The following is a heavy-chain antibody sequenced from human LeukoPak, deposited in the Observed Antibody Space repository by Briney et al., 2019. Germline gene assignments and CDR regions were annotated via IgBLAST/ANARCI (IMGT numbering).Heavy chain of an antibody. CDR2: ISYDGSDK. V-gene: IGHV3-30*01. Sequence: GGSLRLSCAAFGFTFSSYTMHWVRQAPGKGLEWVAVISYDGSDKYYADSVKGRFTISRDDSKNTLYLQMNSLRAEDTAVYYCAREGYSNRWFDPWGQGTLVTVSS. D-gene: IGHD4-11*01. CDR3: AREGYSNRWFDP. CDR1: GFTFSSYT. J-gene: IGHJ5*02.